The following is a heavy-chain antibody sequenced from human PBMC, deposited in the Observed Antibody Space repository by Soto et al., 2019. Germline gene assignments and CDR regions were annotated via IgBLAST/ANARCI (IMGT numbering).Heavy chain of an antibody. CDR3: ARDRAADTAMVYGMDV. CDR2: INPNSGGT. D-gene: IGHD5-18*01. V-gene: IGHV1-2*04. J-gene: IGHJ6*02. Sequence: ASVKVSCKASGGTFSSYAISWVRQAPGQGLEWMGWINPNSGGTNYAQKFQGWVTMTRDTSISTAYMELSRLRSDDTAVFYCARDRAADTAMVYGMDVWGQGTTVTVSS. CDR1: GGTFSSYA.